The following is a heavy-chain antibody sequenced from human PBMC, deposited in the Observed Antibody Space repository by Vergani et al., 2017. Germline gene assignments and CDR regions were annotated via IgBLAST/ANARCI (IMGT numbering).Heavy chain of an antibody. Sequence: QVQLQESGPGLVKSSETLSLTCSVSFDSIRNLYCNWIRQPPGKGLEWIGSIHYSGSTNYNPSLKSRVTISVDTSKNQFSLKLSSVTAADTAVYYCARGEGSIRTVTTPRNYYGMDVWGQGTTVTVSS. V-gene: IGHV4-59*11. CDR1: FDSIRNLY. D-gene: IGHD4-17*01. J-gene: IGHJ6*02. CDR3: ARGEGSIRTVTTPRNYYGMDV. CDR2: IHYSGST.